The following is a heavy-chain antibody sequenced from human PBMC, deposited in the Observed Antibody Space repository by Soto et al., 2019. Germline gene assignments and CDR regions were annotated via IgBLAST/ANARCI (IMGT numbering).Heavy chain of an antibody. CDR3: ARDRAGIAAAGDAFDI. Sequence: ASVKVSCKASGYTFTGYYMHWVRQAPGQGLEWMGWINPNSGGTNYAQKFQGWVTMTRDTSISTAYMELSRLRSDDTAVYYCARDRAGIAAAGDAFDIWGQGTMVTVSS. D-gene: IGHD6-13*01. J-gene: IGHJ3*02. CDR2: INPNSGGT. CDR1: GYTFTGYY. V-gene: IGHV1-2*04.